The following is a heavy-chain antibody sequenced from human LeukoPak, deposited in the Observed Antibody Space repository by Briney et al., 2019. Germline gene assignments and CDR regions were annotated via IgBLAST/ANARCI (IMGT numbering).Heavy chain of an antibody. D-gene: IGHD6-13*01. CDR1: GFTFSGFA. CDR2: ISHDGNSR. Sequence: GGSLRLSCAASGFTFSGFAMHWVRQAPGKGLEWVTLISHDGNSRYYADSVKGRFIISRDNSENTLYLQMNSLRPDDTAVYYCAREYSTNWYRSLRDWGQGTLVTVSS. J-gene: IGHJ4*02. CDR3: AREYSTNWYRSLRD. V-gene: IGHV3-30-3*01.